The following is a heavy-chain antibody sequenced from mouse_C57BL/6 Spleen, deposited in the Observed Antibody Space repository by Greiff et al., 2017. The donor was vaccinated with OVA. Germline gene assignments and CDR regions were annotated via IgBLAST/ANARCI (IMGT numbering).Heavy chain of an antibody. CDR2: ISSGSSTI. CDR1: GFTFSDYG. Sequence: EVKLLESGGGLVKPGGSLKLSCAASGFTFSDYGMHWVRQAPEKGLEWVAYISSGSSTIYYADTVKGRFTISRDNAKNTLFLQMTSLRSEDTAMYYCARRDHQPWFAYWGQGTLVTVSA. CDR3: ARRDHQPWFAY. J-gene: IGHJ3*01. V-gene: IGHV5-17*01.